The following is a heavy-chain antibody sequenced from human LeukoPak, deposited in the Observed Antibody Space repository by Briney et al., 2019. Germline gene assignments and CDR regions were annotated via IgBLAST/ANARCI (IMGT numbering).Heavy chain of an antibody. D-gene: IGHD2-15*01. Sequence: GRSLRLSCTASGFIFSRYGMHWVRQAPGKGLEWVALIRFDGSNRYYADSVKGRFSISRDNGKNTLYLQMHSLRAEDTSVYYCARDLGSHFDFWGQRTLVTVSS. CDR3: ARDLGSHFDF. CDR1: GFIFSRYG. CDR2: IRFDGSNR. V-gene: IGHV3-33*01. J-gene: IGHJ4*02.